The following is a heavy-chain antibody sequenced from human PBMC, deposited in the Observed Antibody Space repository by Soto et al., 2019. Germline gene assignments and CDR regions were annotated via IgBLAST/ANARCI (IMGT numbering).Heavy chain of an antibody. V-gene: IGHV5-10-1*01. CDR2: IDPSDSDT. Sequence: PGESLKISCKGSVYSFTSYWISWVRQLPGKGLEWLGRIDPSDSDTNYSPSFQGHVTISADKSISTAYLQWSSLKASDTAMYYCARTDFWTGYKASDVWGQGTTVTVSS. J-gene: IGHJ6*02. CDR1: VYSFTSYW. CDR3: ARTDFWTGYKASDV. D-gene: IGHD3-3*01.